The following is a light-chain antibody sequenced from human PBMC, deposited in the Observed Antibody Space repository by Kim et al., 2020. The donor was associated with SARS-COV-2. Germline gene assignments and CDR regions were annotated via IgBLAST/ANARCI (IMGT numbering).Light chain of an antibody. J-gene: IGLJ1*01. CDR1: SLSTYY. Sequence: ALGQTGRITCQGDSLSTYYATWYQQMPGQAPVLVIYDENHRPSGIPDRFSASSSGNTASLTITGAQAEDEADYYCISRDSSGNSYFFGTGTKVTVL. CDR3: ISRDSSGNSYF. V-gene: IGLV3-19*01. CDR2: DEN.